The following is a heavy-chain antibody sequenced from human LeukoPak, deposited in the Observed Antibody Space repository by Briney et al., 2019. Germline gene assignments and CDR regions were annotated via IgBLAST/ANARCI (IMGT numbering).Heavy chain of an antibody. CDR2: ISWHGETT. D-gene: IGHD1-26*01. CDR1: GFPFDDYG. Sequence: GGSLRLSCAASGFPFDDYGMLWVRQGPGKGLEWVSFISWHGETTYYSDSVKGRFTISRDSGTNSLYLQMNRLRTEDTGFYYCAKDFGPRGVGATPQYWGQGTVVIVSS. V-gene: IGHV3-43D*03. J-gene: IGHJ4*02. CDR3: AKDFGPRGVGATPQY.